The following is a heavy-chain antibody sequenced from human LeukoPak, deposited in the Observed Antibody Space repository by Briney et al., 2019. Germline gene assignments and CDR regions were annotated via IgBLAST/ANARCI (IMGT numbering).Heavy chain of an antibody. CDR2: ILYSGST. V-gene: IGHV4-59*01. CDR3: ARCYYDSSGYHPYLYFDL. D-gene: IGHD3-22*01. Sequence: PSETLSLTCTVSGGSISSYYWSWIRQPPGKGLEWIGYILYSGSTNYSPSLKSRVTISVDTSKKQFSLKLSSVTAADTAVYYCARCYYDSSGYHPYLYFDLWGRGTLVTVS. CDR1: GGSISSYY. J-gene: IGHJ2*01.